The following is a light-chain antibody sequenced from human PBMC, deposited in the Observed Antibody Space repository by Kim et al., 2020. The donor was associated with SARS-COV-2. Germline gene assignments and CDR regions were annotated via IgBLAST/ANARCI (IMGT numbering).Light chain of an antibody. Sequence: TPGDRAAYSCGASQSIRSNFLAWYQQKPCQAPRLLVYGASTRASGIPDRFSGSGSGTDFTLTISSLEPDDFAVYYCQQYSTSPLTFGGGTKVEIK. CDR2: GAS. J-gene: IGKJ4*01. CDR1: QSIRSNF. V-gene: IGKV3-20*01. CDR3: QQYSTSPLT.